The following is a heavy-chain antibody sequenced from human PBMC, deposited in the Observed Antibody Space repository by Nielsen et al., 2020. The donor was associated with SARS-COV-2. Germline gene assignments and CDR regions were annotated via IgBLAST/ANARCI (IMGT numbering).Heavy chain of an antibody. Sequence: ASVKVSCKASGYTFTSYYMHWVRQAPGQGLEWMGWINPNSGGTNYAQKFQGWVTMTRDTSISTAYMELSRLRSDDTAVYYCARSAGGNDSSGYRTPPGDYWGQGTLVTVSS. V-gene: IGHV1-2*04. CDR2: INPNSGGT. J-gene: IGHJ4*02. D-gene: IGHD3-22*01. CDR1: GYTFTSYY. CDR3: ARSAGGNDSSGYRTPPGDY.